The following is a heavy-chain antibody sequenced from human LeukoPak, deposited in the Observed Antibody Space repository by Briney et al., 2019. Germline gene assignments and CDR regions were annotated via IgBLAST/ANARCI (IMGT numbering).Heavy chain of an antibody. CDR1: GYTFTGYY. CDR3: AKDARSGSYNNVGWFDP. CDR2: INPNNGAT. V-gene: IGHV1-2*02. Sequence: ASVKVSCKASGYTFTGYYMHWVRQAPGQGLEWMGWINPNNGATNYAQNFQGRVTMTRDTSISTAYMELSRLRSDDTAVYYCAKDARSGSYNNVGWFDPWGQGTLVTVSS. J-gene: IGHJ5*02. D-gene: IGHD3-10*01.